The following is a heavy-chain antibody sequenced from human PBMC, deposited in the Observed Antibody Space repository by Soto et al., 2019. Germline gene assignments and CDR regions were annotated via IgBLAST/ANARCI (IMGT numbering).Heavy chain of an antibody. D-gene: IGHD3-22*01. J-gene: IGHJ5*02. V-gene: IGHV4-31*03. CDR2: IYYSGST. Sequence: PSETLSLTCTVSGGSISSGGYYWSWIRQHPGKGLEWIGYIYYSGSTYYNPSLKSRVTISVDTSKNQFSLKLSSVTAADTAVYYCATTRVYDSSGYYFSFWFDPWGQGTLVTVSS. CDR3: ATTRVYDSSGYYFSFWFDP. CDR1: GGSISSGGYY.